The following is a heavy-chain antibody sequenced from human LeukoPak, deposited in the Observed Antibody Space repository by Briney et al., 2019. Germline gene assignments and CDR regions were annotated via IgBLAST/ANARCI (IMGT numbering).Heavy chain of an antibody. J-gene: IGHJ4*02. V-gene: IGHV3-7*01. CDR3: TRDWGGVAAGIDY. Sequence: PGGSLRLSCAASGFTVSSNYMSWVRQAPGKGLEWVANIKTDGSEKYYVDSVKGRFTISRDNAKNSLSLQMNSLRAEDTAVYYCTRDWGGVAAGIDYWGQGTLVTVSS. CDR1: GFTVSSNY. CDR2: IKTDGSEK. D-gene: IGHD6-13*01.